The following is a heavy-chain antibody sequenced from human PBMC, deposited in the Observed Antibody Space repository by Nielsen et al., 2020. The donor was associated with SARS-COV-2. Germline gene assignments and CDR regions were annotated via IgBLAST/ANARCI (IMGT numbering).Heavy chain of an antibody. J-gene: IGHJ4*02. CDR2: ISSSSSYI. Sequence: GGSLRLSCAASGFTFSSYTMSWVRQAPGKGLEWVSSISSSSSYIYYADSVKGRFTISRDNAKNSLYLQMNSLRAEDTALYYCAKADLNYYDSSGGDYWGQGTLVTVSS. D-gene: IGHD3-22*01. CDR3: AKADLNYYDSSGGDY. CDR1: GFTFSSYT. V-gene: IGHV3-21*04.